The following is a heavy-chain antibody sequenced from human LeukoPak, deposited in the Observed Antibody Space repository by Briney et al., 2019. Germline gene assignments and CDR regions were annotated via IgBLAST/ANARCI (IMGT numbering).Heavy chain of an antibody. CDR3: ARAPTTVTTLGWFDP. V-gene: IGHV4-30-4*01. Sequence: PSETLSLTCTVSGGSISSGDYYWSWIRQPPGKGLGWIGYIYYSGSTYYNPSLKSRVTISVDTSKNQFSLKLSSVTAADTAVYYCARAPTTVTTLGWFDPWGQGTLVTVSS. CDR1: GGSISSGDYY. CDR2: IYYSGST. D-gene: IGHD4-17*01. J-gene: IGHJ5*02.